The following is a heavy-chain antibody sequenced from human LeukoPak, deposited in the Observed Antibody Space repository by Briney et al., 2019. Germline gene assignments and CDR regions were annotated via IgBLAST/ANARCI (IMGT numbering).Heavy chain of an antibody. Sequence: GGSLRLSCAASGFTFSSYGMHWVRQAPGKGLEWVAFIRYDGSNKYYADSVKGRFTISRDNSKNTLYLQMNSLRAEDTAVYYCATLWAYCSSTSCYSYGFDYWGQGTLVTVSS. V-gene: IGHV3-30*02. CDR1: GFTFSSYG. J-gene: IGHJ4*02. CDR3: ATLWAYCSSTSCYSYGFDY. CDR2: IRYDGSNK. D-gene: IGHD2-2*01.